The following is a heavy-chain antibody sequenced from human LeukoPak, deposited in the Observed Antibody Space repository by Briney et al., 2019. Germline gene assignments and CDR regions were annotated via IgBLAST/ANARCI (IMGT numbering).Heavy chain of an antibody. D-gene: IGHD5-24*01. CDR2: IYYSGST. CDR1: GGSISSGGYY. Sequence: PSQTLSLTCAVSGGSISSGGYYWGWIRQPPGKGLEWIGSIYYSGSTYYNPSLKSRVTISVDTSKNQFSLKLSSVTAADTAVYYCARGYNGARPSYYYYGMDVWGQGTTVTVSS. J-gene: IGHJ6*02. V-gene: IGHV4-39*01. CDR3: ARGYNGARPSYYYYGMDV.